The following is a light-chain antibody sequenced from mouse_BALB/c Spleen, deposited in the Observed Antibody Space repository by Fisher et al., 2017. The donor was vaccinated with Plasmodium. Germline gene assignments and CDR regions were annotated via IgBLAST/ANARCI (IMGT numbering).Light chain of an antibody. J-gene: IGKJ5*01. CDR2: YAS. Sequence: DIVMTQSPATLSVTPGDSVSLSCRTSQIISNNLHWYQQKSLESPRLLIKYASQSISGIPSRFSGSGSVTDFTLNINSVETEDFGMYFCQQSNSWPLTFGAGTKLELK. CDR3: QQSNSWPLT. CDR1: QIISNN. V-gene: IGKV5-43*01.